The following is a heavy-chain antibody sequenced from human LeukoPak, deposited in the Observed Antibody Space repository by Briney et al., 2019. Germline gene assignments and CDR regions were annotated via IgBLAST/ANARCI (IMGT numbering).Heavy chain of an antibody. V-gene: IGHV4-59*01. J-gene: IGHJ5*02. CDR3: ARVIKVQLGTGWFDP. D-gene: IGHD1-1*01. Sequence: SETLSLTCTVSGGSIGSYYWSWIRQPPGKGLEWIGYIYYSGSTNYNPSLKSRVTISVDTSKNQFSLKLSSVTAADTAVYYCARVIKVQLGTGWFDPWGQGTLVTVSS. CDR2: IYYSGST. CDR1: GGSIGSYY.